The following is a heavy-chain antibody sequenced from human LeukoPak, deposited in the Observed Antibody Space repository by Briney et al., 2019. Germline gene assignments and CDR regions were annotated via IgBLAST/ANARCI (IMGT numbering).Heavy chain of an antibody. CDR3: ARLGCSSTNCYGRSAFDI. D-gene: IGHD2-2*01. V-gene: IGHV4-39*01. CDR2: IYYTGST. Sequence: KPSETLSLTCTVSGGSISGYYWGWIRQPPGKGLEWIGGIYYTGSTYYNPSLKSRVTISADTSKNQFSLNLSSVTAADTAVYYCARLGCSSTNCYGRSAFDIWGQGTMVTVSS. CDR1: GGSISGYY. J-gene: IGHJ3*02.